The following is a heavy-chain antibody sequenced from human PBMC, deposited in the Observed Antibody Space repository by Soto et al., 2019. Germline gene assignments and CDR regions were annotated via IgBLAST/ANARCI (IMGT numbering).Heavy chain of an antibody. CDR2: INHSGST. J-gene: IGHJ6*02. V-gene: IGHV4-34*01. CDR1: GGSFSGYY. CDR3: ARGHRRRGSYYLHYYYGMDV. Sequence: PSETLSLTCAVYGGSFSGYYWSWIRQPPGKGLEWIGEINHSGSTNYNPSLKSRVTISVDTSKNQFSLKLGSVTAADTAVYYCARGHRRRGSYYLHYYYGMDVWGQGTTVTVSS. D-gene: IGHD1-26*01.